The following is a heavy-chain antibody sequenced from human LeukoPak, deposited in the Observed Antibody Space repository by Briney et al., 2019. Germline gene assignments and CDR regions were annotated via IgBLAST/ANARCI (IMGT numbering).Heavy chain of an antibody. D-gene: IGHD2-15*01. J-gene: IGHJ4*02. V-gene: IGHV4-31*03. CDR2: IYYSGST. CDR3: ARVLLPYYFDY. CDR1: GGSISSGGYY. Sequence: PSQTLSLTCTVSGGSISSGGYYWSWIRQHPGKGLEWIGYIYYSGSTYYNPSLKSRVTTSVDTSKNQFSLQLSSVTAADTAVYYCARVLLPYYFDYWGQGTLVTVSS.